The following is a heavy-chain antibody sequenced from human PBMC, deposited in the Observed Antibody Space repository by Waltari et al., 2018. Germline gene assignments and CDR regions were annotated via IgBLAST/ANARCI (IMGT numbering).Heavy chain of an antibody. J-gene: IGHJ4*02. CDR3: AIPGIPEYSNSWYKIDY. CDR1: GYNFSSYW. Sequence: EVQLVQSGAEVKKPGESMKISCKGSGYNFSSYWIAWVRQMPGKGLEWMGIIYPGNSDTRYSPSFQGQVTISADKSINTAYLQWSSLRASDTAMYYCAIPGIPEYSNSWYKIDYWGQGTLLTVSS. CDR2: IYPGNSDT. V-gene: IGHV5-51*01. D-gene: IGHD6-13*01.